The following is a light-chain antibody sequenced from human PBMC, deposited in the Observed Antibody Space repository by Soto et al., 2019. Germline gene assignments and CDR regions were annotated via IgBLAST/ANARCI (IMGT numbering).Light chain of an antibody. CDR2: SNN. J-gene: IGLJ1*01. Sequence: QSVLTQPPSASGTPGQRVTISCSGSSSNIGRNTVNWYQQVPGTAPKLLIYSNNQRPSGVPDRFSGSKSGTSASLVISGLQSEDEADYYCAAWDDSLNGSNYVFGTGTKLTVL. CDR1: SSNIGRNT. CDR3: AAWDDSLNGSNYV. V-gene: IGLV1-44*01.